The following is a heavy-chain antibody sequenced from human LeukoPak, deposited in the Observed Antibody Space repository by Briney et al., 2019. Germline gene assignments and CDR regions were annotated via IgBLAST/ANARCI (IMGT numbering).Heavy chain of an antibody. Sequence: GGSLRLSCAASGFTFSSYGMHWVRQAPGKGLEWVAFIRYDGSNKYYADSVKGRFAISRDNSKNTLYLQMNSLRAEDTAVYYCAKVSSMVRGADFDYWGQGTLVTVSS. V-gene: IGHV3-30*02. CDR1: GFTFSSYG. CDR3: AKVSSMVRGADFDY. D-gene: IGHD3-10*01. J-gene: IGHJ4*02. CDR2: IRYDGSNK.